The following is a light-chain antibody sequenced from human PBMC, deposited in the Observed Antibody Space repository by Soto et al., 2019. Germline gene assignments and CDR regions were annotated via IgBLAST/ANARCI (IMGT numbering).Light chain of an antibody. CDR3: GSWDSSPSAYV. J-gene: IGLJ1*01. CDR2: DDD. Sequence: QSVLTQPPSVSAAPGQRVTISCSGSSSNIGGNSVSWYQQLPGTAPKLLIYDDDMRPSGIPDRFSGSKSGTSATLGITGFQTGDEADYYCGSWDSSPSAYVFGTGTKVTVL. CDR1: SSNIGGNS. V-gene: IGLV1-51*01.